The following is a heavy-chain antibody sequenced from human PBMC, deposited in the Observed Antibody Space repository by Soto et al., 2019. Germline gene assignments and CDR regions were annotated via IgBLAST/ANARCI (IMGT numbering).Heavy chain of an antibody. CDR3: TRDLFSYDYSGILWFDP. CDR1: GFAFSGSA. J-gene: IGHJ5*02. CDR2: IRSKGHNYAT. V-gene: IGHV3-73*01. D-gene: IGHD3-16*01. Sequence: GGSLRLSCAASGFAFSGSAMYWVRQASGKGPEWVGRIRSKGHNYATDYAASVKGRFTISRDDSKNTAYLKMSSLQTEDTAVYYCTRDLFSYDYSGILWFDPWGQGTLVTVSS.